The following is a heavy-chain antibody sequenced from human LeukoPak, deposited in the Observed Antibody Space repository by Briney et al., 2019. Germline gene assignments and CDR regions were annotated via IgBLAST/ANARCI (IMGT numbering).Heavy chain of an antibody. V-gene: IGHV1-69*13. D-gene: IGHD2-15*01. Sequence: SVKVSCKASGGTFSSYAISWVRQAPGQGLEWMGGIIPIFGTANYAQKFQGRVTITADESTSTAYMELSSLRSEDTAVYYRAGSYCSGGSCYSDYYYGMDVWGQGTTVTVSS. J-gene: IGHJ6*02. CDR3: AGSYCSGGSCYSDYYYGMDV. CDR2: IIPIFGTA. CDR1: GGTFSSYA.